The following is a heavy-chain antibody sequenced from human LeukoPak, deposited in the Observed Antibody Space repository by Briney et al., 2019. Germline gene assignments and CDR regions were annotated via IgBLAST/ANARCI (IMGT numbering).Heavy chain of an antibody. V-gene: IGHV3-11*03. D-gene: IGHD6-13*01. J-gene: IGHJ5*02. CDR3: AKPRPSYSSSWYDH. Sequence: PGGALRLSCAASGFTFSDYYMSWIRQAAGKGLEWMSYISSSSSYTNYADSVKGRFTISRDNSKNTLYLQMNSLRAEDTAVYYCAKPRPSYSSSWYDHWGQGTLVTVSS. CDR1: GFTFSDYY. CDR2: ISSSSSYT.